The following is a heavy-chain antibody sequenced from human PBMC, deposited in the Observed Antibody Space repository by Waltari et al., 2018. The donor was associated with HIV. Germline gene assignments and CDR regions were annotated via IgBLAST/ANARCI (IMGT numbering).Heavy chain of an antibody. J-gene: IGHJ6*02. Sequence: EEQLVESGGGLVNPGGCLSLSCEASGFSFGDYAMNWVRQAPGKVLGWIAYISSSSFNIKYADSVRGRFTISRDNTQNSLSLQMNNLIDEDTADYFCARDTLNFFFGLDLWGHGTPVTVSS. V-gene: IGHV3-21*05. CDR3: ARDTLNFFFGLDL. CDR1: GFSFGDYA. CDR2: ISSSSFNI.